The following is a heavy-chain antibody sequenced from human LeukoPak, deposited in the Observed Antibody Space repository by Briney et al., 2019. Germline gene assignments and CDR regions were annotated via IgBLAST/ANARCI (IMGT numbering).Heavy chain of an antibody. J-gene: IGHJ3*02. D-gene: IGHD2-21*02. CDR1: GGTFSSYA. Sequence: SVKVSCKASGGTFSSYAISWVRQAPGQGLEWMGRIIPIFGTANYAQKFQGGVTITTDESTSTAYMELSSLRSEDTAVYYCAREGIVVATDAFDIWGQGTMVTVSS. CDR3: AREGIVVATDAFDI. V-gene: IGHV1-69*05. CDR2: IIPIFGTA.